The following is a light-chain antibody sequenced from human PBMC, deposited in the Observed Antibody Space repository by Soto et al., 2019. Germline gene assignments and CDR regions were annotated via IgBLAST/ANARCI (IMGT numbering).Light chain of an antibody. CDR1: QSLNRN. CDR3: QHYSYWPPPLP. J-gene: IGKJ3*01. CDR2: GAS. V-gene: IGKV3D-15*01. Sequence: EILMTQSPATLSVSPGERATLSCRASQSLNRNLAWYQQKPGQAPRLIIYGASTRASGIPARFSGSGSGTEFTLTIGILRPEIFPLYYGQHYSYWPPPLPCGPGPK.